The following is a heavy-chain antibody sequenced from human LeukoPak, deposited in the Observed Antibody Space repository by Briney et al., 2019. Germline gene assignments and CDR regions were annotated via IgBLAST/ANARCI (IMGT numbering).Heavy chain of an antibody. CDR3: ARAYDFWSGYYVLDY. Sequence: SETLSLTCTVSRGPISSYYWCWIREPPGKGLECIGYVYYTGSTNYNPSLKSRVTISVDTSKNQFSLNLSSVTAADTAVYHCARAYDFWSGYYVLDYWCQGTLVTVSS. V-gene: IGHV4-59*01. CDR1: RGPISSYY. D-gene: IGHD3-3*01. J-gene: IGHJ4*02. CDR2: VYYTGST.